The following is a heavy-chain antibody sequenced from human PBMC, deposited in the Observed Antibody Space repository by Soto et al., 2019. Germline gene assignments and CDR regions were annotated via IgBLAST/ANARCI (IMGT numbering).Heavy chain of an antibody. Sequence: ASVKVSCKASRYTFPGYYMHWVRQAPGQGLEWMGWINPNSGGTNYAQKFQGRVTMTRDTSISTAYMELSRLRSDDTAVYYCASPHLTHDAFDIWGQGTMVTVSS. V-gene: IGHV1-2*02. J-gene: IGHJ3*02. D-gene: IGHD7-27*01. CDR3: ASPHLTHDAFDI. CDR1: RYTFPGYY. CDR2: INPNSGGT.